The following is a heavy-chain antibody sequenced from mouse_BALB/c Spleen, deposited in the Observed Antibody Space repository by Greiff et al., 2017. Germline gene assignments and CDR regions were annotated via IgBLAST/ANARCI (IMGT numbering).Heavy chain of an antibody. Sequence: VHVKQSGTVLARPGASVKMSCKASGYSFTSYWMHWVKQRPGQGLEWIGAIYPGNSDTSYNQKFKGKAKLTAVTSASTAYMELSSLTNEDSAVYYCTKEGTRPYAMDYWGQGTSVTVSS. V-gene: IGHV1-5*01. J-gene: IGHJ4*01. CDR3: TKEGTRPYAMDY. D-gene: IGHD3-3*01. CDR2: IYPGNSDT. CDR1: GYSFTSYW.